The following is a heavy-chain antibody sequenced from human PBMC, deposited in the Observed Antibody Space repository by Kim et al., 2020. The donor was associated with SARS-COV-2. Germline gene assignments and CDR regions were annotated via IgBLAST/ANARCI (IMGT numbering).Heavy chain of an antibody. J-gene: IGHJ4*02. CDR1: GYTFTSYG. D-gene: IGHD3-16*01. CDR3: ARRDVTGGGDY. V-gene: IGHV1-18*01. CDR2: ISAYNGNT. Sequence: ASVKVSCKASGYTFTSYGISWVRQAPGQGLEWMGWISAYNGNTNYAQKLQGRVTITTDKSTSTAYMGLRSLRSDDTAVYYCARRDVTGGGDYWGQGTLVTVSS.